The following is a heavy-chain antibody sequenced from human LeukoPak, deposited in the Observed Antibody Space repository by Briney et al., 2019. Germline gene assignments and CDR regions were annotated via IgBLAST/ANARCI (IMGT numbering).Heavy chain of an antibody. D-gene: IGHD6-19*01. J-gene: IGHJ3*02. CDR1: GFTFSSYG. CDR3: ARAVAPTDAFDI. CDR2: IRYDRINK. Sequence: GGSLRLSCAASGFTFSSYGMHWVRQAPGKGLEWVSFIRYDRINKYYADSVKGRFTISRDNSKNTLYLQMNSLRAEDTAVYYCARAVAPTDAFDIWGQGTMVTVSS. V-gene: IGHV3-30*02.